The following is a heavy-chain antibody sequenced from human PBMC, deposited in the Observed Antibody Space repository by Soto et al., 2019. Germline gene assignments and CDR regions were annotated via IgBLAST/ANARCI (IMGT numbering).Heavy chain of an antibody. J-gene: IGHJ4*01. CDR3: ARGVVTAANEEYYFPC. CDR1: GATFSSYA. D-gene: IGHD2-2*01. V-gene: IGHV1-69*01. CDR2: IIPIFGTA. Sequence: QVQLVQSGAEVKKPGSSLKVSCKASGATFSSYAISGVRQAPGQGLEWMGGIIPIFGTANYAQKFQGRVTITADESTSTAYMDLSSLRSEDTAVYYCARGVVTAANEEYYFPCWGHGNLVNVSS.